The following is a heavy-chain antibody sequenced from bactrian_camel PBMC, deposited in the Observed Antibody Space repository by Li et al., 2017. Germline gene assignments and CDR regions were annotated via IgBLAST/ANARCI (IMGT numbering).Heavy chain of an antibody. CDR1: GFTFSDYA. D-gene: IGHD5*01. J-gene: IGHJ4*01. CDR2: ITSDGGT. CDR3: AADSVGRCRARGWVERPSVAAYDY. Sequence: QVQLVESGGGLVQPGGSLRLSCAASGFTFSDYAMGWIRQAPGKEREFVSVITSDGGTWYADSVKGRFTISKDDLKDTLYQQMNSLKPEDTAMYYCAADSVGRCRARGWVERPSVAAYDYWGQGTQVTVS. V-gene: IGHV3S53*01.